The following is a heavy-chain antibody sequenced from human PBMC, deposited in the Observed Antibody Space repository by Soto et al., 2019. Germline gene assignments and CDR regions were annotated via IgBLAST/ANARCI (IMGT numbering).Heavy chain of an antibody. D-gene: IGHD2-21*02. J-gene: IGHJ5*02. CDR3: AREYCGTDCYSIPWFDP. CDR2: IYYSGST. Sequence: SETLSLTCTVSGGSISSYYWSWIRQPPGKGLEWIGYIYYSGSTNYNPSLKSRVTISVDTSKNQFSLKLSSVTAEDSAAYYCAREYCGTDCYSIPWFDPWGQGTLVTVSS. V-gene: IGHV4-59*12. CDR1: GGSISSYY.